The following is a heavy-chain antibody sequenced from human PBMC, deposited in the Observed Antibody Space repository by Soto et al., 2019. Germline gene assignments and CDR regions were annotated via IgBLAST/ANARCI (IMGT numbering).Heavy chain of an antibody. CDR3: ARGGVGDSYGYNWFDP. CDR1: GGTFSSYA. D-gene: IGHD5-18*01. Sequence: QVQLVQSGAEVKKPGSAVKVSCKASGGTFSSYAISWVRQAPGQGLEWMGGIIPIFGTANYAQKFQGRVTITADESTSTAYMELSSLRSEDTALYYCARGGVGDSYGYNWFDPWGQGTLVTVSS. V-gene: IGHV1-69*01. CDR2: IIPIFGTA. J-gene: IGHJ5*02.